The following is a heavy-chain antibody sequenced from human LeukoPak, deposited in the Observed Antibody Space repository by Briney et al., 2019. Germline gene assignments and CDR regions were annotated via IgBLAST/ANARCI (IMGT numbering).Heavy chain of an antibody. D-gene: IGHD6-19*01. CDR3: ARRPRRAVAGTGDYFDY. Sequence: ASVKVSCKASGYTFTGYYMHWVRQAPGQGLEWMGWINPNSGGTNYAQKFQGRVTMTRDTSISTAYMELGRLRSDDTAVYYCARRPRRAVAGTGDYFDYWGQGTLVTVSS. CDR2: INPNSGGT. V-gene: IGHV1-2*02. J-gene: IGHJ4*02. CDR1: GYTFTGYY.